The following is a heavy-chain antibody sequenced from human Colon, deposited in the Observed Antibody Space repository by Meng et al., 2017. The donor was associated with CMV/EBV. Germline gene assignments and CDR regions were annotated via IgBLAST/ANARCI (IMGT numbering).Heavy chain of an antibody. CDR2: IKQDGSEK. J-gene: IGHJ6*02. D-gene: IGHD3-3*01. Sequence: GESLKISCAASGFTFSSYWMSWVRQAPGKGLEWVANIKQDGSEKYYVDSVKGRFTISRDNAKNSLYLQMNSLRAEDTAVYYCASHDFWSGLTVDVWGQGTTVTVSS. CDR3: ASHDFWSGLTVDV. CDR1: GFTFSSYW. V-gene: IGHV3-7*01.